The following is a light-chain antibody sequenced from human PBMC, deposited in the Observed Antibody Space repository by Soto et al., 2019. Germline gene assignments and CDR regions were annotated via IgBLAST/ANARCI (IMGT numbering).Light chain of an antibody. V-gene: IGKV1-39*01. CDR3: MLGTHWPPYT. CDR1: QSINSY. CDR2: AAS. Sequence: DIQMTQSPSSQSASVGDRVTITCRASQSINSYLNWYQQKPGKAPKHLIYAASSLQSGVLSRFSGSGSGTDFTLKISRVEADDVGVYYCMLGTHWPPYTFGQGTKLEIK. J-gene: IGKJ2*01.